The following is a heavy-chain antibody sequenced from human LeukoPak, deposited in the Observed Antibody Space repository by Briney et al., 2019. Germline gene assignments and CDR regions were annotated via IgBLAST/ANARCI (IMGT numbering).Heavy chain of an antibody. V-gene: IGHV3-48*02. CDR3: PRDQIKRGRYHFHF. J-gene: IGHJ4*02. CDR1: SFTSSDYM. CDR2: ISGGGSTI. D-gene: IGHD1-26*01. Sequence: SGGALRLSYAASSFTSSDYMIYWGRQAPGKGLELVSYISGGGSTIYYADSVKGRFTISRENAKNSMYIQINSLRDEDTVVYYSPRDQIKRGRYHFHFWGQGTLVTVSS.